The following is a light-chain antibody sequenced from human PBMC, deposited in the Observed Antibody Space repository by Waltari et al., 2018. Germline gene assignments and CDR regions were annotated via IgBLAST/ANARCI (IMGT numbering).Light chain of an antibody. J-gene: IGKJ1*01. V-gene: IGKV3-20*01. CDR1: QSIGSSY. CDR2: GAS. CDR3: QQYGSSPRT. Sequence: EIVLTQSPGTLSFSHGERATLSCRTSQSIGSSYLAWYQQKPGQAPRLLIYGASSRATGIPDRFSGTGSGTDFTLTISRLEPEDFAVYYCQQYGSSPRTFGQGTKVDIK.